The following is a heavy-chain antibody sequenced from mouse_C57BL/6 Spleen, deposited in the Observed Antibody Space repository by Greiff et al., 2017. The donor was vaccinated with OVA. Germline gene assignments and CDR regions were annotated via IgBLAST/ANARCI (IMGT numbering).Heavy chain of an antibody. V-gene: IGHV1-82*01. CDR3: AVLLWYLDY. J-gene: IGHJ2*01. D-gene: IGHD2-1*01. Sequence: QVQLQQSGPELVKPGASVKISCKASGYAFSSSWMNWVKQRPGKGLEWIGRIYPGDGDTNYNGKFKGKATLTADKSSSTAYMHISSQTSEDSAVYFCAVLLWYLDYWGQGTTLTVSS. CDR2: IYPGDGDT. CDR1: GYAFSSSW.